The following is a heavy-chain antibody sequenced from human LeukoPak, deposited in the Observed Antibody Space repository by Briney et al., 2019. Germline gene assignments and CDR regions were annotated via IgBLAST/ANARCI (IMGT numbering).Heavy chain of an antibody. CDR2: IYYSGST. Sequence: SETLSLTCTVSGGSISSYYWSWIRQPPGKGLEWIGYIYYSGSTNYNPSPKSRVTISVDTSKNQFSLKLSSVTAADTAVYYCARGVQLGAFDIWGQGTMVTVSS. CDR3: ARGVQLGAFDI. D-gene: IGHD5-18*01. J-gene: IGHJ3*02. CDR1: GGSISSYY. V-gene: IGHV4-59*01.